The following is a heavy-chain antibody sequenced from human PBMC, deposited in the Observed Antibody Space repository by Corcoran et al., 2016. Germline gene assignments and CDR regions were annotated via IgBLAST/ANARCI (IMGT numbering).Heavy chain of an antibody. CDR3: ARGGVVATSY. V-gene: IGHV1-46*01. D-gene: IGHD1-26*01. Sequence: QVQLVQSGAEVKKPGASVKVYCKASGYTFTSYYMHWGRQAPGQGLGWMGVINPSGGSTSYAQKFQGRVTMTRDTSTSTVYMELSSLRSEDTAVYYCARGGVVATSYWGQGTLVTVSS. CDR2: INPSGGST. J-gene: IGHJ4*02. CDR1: GYTFTSYY.